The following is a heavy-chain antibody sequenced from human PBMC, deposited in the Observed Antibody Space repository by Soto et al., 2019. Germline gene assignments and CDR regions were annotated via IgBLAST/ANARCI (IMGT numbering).Heavy chain of an antibody. CDR2: IYHSGST. CDR1: GGSISSGGYS. CDR3: ARQRYDFWNGYYIRWFDP. J-gene: IGHJ5*02. V-gene: IGHV4-30-2*01. Sequence: PSETLSLTCAVSGGSISSGGYSWSWIRQPPGKGLEWIGYIYHSGSTYYNPSLKSRVTISVDRSKNQFSLKLSSVSAADTAVYYCARQRYDFWNGYYIRWFDPWGQGTLVTVSS. D-gene: IGHD3-3*01.